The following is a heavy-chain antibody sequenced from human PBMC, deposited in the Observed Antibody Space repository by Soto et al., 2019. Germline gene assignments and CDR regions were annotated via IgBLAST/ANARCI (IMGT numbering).Heavy chain of an antibody. V-gene: IGHV2-5*02. CDR1: GFSLSTNGVG. CDR2: IYWDDDT. CDR3: ARCINLYWFDP. Sequence: QITLKESGPTLVKPTQTLTLTCTFSGFSLSTNGVGVGWIRQPPGKALEWLALIYWDDDTRYSPSLMSRLTIIKDTSKNQVVLTMTNMDPVDTATYYCARCINLYWFDPCGQGTRVTVSS. D-gene: IGHD2-8*01. J-gene: IGHJ5*02.